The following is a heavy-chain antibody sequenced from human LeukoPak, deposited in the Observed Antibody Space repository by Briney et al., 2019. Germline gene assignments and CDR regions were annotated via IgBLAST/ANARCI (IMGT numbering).Heavy chain of an antibody. CDR3: ARDAKNYDFWSGYYRDFDY. D-gene: IGHD3-3*01. V-gene: IGHV1-18*01. J-gene: IGHJ4*02. Sequence: ASVTVSCKASGYTFTSYGISWVRQAPGQGLEWMGWISAYNGNTNYAQKLQGRVTMTTDTSTSTAYMELRSLRSDDTAVYYCARDAKNYDFWSGYYRDFDYWGQGTLVTVSS. CDR2: ISAYNGNT. CDR1: GYTFTSYG.